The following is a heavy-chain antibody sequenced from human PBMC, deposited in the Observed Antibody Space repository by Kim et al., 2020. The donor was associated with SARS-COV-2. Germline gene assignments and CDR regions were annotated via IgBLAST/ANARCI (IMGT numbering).Heavy chain of an antibody. CDR1: GFTFGDYA. CDR2: ISWNSGSI. D-gene: IGHD3-10*01. J-gene: IGHJ4*02. Sequence: GGSLRLSCAASGFTFGDYAMHWVRQAPGKGLEWVSSISWNSGSIGYADSVKGRFTISRDNAKNSLYLQMNSLRAEDTALYYCAKDIWSYYGSGSPTDWGQGTLVTVSS. V-gene: IGHV3-9*01. CDR3: AKDIWSYYGSGSPTD.